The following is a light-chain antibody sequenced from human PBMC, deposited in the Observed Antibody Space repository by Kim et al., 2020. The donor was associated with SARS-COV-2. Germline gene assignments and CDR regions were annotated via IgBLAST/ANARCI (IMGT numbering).Light chain of an antibody. CDR1: QSISSH. CDR3: QQSYITPGT. CDR2: AAS. J-gene: IGKJ3*01. Sequence: DIQMTQSPSSLSASVGDRVTITCRTSQSISSHLNWYHQKPGRAPKLLISAASTLQGGVPSRFSGSGSETDFTLTISSLQPEDFATYFCQQSYITPGTFGPGNKVDIK. V-gene: IGKV1-39*01.